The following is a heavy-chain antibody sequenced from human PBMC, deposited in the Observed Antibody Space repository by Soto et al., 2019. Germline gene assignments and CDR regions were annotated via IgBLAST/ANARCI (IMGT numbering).Heavy chain of an antibody. CDR1: GFTFSCYC. CDR3: AKDNGYSHTRDTDV. J-gene: IGHJ6*02. Sequence: GGSLRLSCAASGFTFSCYCMHWVRLAPGKGLEWVAVISYDGSNKYYADSVKGRFTIARDNSKNTLYLQMNSLRAEDTAVYYCAKDNGYSHTRDTDVWGQETTVTVSS. V-gene: IGHV3-30*18. CDR2: ISYDGSNK. D-gene: IGHD5-18*01.